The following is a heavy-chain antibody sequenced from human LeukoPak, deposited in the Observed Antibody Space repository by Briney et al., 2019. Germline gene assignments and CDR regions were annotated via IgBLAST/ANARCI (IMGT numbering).Heavy chain of an antibody. CDR3: ARHPFSIAARDDAFDI. J-gene: IGHJ3*02. V-gene: IGHV4-39*01. CDR1: GGSISSSSYY. D-gene: IGHD6-6*01. CDR2: IYYSGST. Sequence: SETLSLTCTVSGGSISSSSYYWGWIRQPPGKGLEWIGSIYYSGSTYYNPSLKSRVTISVDTSKNQFSLKLSSVTAADTAVYYCARHPFSIAARDDAFDIWGQGTMVTVPS.